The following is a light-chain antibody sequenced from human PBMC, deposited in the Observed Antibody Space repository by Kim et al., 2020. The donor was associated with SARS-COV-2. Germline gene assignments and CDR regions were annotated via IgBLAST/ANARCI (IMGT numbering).Light chain of an antibody. CDR1: QSISSY. V-gene: IGKV1-39*01. J-gene: IGKJ2*01. Sequence: SASVGDKVTITCRASQSISSYLNWYQQKPGKAPKLLIYAASSLQSGVPSRFSGSGSETYFTLTISSLQPEDFATYYCQQSYSTPYTFGQETKLEI. CDR2: AAS. CDR3: QQSYSTPYT.